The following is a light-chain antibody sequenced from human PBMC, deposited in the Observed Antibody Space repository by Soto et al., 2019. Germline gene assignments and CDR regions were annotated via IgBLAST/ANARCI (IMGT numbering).Light chain of an antibody. V-gene: IGLV2-8*01. CDR2: EVS. J-gene: IGLJ3*02. CDR1: SSDVGRYNY. Sequence: QSLLTQPPSASGSPGQSVTISCTGTSSDVGRYNYVSWYQQHPGKAPKLMIYEVSKRPSGVPDRFSGSKSGYTASLTVSGLQAEDEADYYCSSYAGSNNLVFGGGTKLTVL. CDR3: SSYAGSNNLV.